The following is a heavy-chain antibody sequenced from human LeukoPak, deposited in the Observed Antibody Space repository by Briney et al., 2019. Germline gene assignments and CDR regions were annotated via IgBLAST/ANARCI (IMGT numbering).Heavy chain of an antibody. V-gene: IGHV1-69*13. D-gene: IGHD5-18*01. CDR1: GGTFGSYA. CDR2: IIPIFGTA. J-gene: IGHJ4*02. Sequence: SVKVSCKASGGTFGSYAISWVRQAPGQGLEWMGGIIPIFGTANYAQKFQGRVTITADESTSTAYMELSSLRSEDTAVYYCARSARGYSYAYESNFDYWGQGTLVTVSS. CDR3: ARSARGYSYAYESNFDY.